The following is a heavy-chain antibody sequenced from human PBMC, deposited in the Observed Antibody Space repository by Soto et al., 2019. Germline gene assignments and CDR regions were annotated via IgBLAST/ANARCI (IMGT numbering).Heavy chain of an antibody. Sequence: SETLSLTCTVSGGSISGYYWSWIRQPPGKGLEWIDYIYYNGSTNYNPSLKSRVTISVDTSKNQFSLKLSSVTAADTAVYHCARLTDCGGDCPLFDYWGQGTLVTVSS. CDR2: IYYNGST. V-gene: IGHV4-59*01. D-gene: IGHD2-21*02. CDR3: ARLTDCGGDCPLFDY. CDR1: GGSISGYY. J-gene: IGHJ4*02.